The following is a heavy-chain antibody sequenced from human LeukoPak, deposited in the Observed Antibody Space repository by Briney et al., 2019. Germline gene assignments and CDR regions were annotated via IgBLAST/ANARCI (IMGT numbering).Heavy chain of an antibody. J-gene: IGHJ6*02. Sequence: PGRSPRLSCTASGFTFSDYAMTWVRQAPGKGLEWVGFIRSKAYGGTTEFAASVKGRFTISRDDSKSIAYLQMNSLKTEDTAVYYCTTYDPSNYYGMDVWGQGTTVTVS. CDR3: TTYDPSNYYGMDV. V-gene: IGHV3-49*04. CDR1: GFTFSDYA. D-gene: IGHD5-12*01. CDR2: IRSKAYGGTT.